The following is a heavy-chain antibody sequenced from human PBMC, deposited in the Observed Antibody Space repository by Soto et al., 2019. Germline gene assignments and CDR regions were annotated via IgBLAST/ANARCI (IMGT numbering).Heavy chain of an antibody. V-gene: IGHV4-31*03. CDR1: GGSISSGVYY. CDR3: ATYGSGTYKPTTFDY. Sequence: QVQLQESGPGLVKPSQTLSLTCTVSGGSISSGVYYWSWIRHHPGKGLEWIGYIFYSGSTYYNPSLKSRVTISVDTSKNQFSLKLSSVTAADTAVYYCATYGSGTYKPTTFDYWGQGTLVTVSS. D-gene: IGHD3-10*01. J-gene: IGHJ4*02. CDR2: IFYSGST.